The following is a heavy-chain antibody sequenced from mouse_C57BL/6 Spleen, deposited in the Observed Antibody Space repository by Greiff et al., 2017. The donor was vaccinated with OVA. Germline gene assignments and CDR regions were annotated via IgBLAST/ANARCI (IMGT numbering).Heavy chain of an antibody. J-gene: IGHJ4*01. CDR3: VRQTGSRYAMDY. V-gene: IGHV10-1*01. CDR1: GFSFNTYA. Sequence: EVQVVESGGGLVQPKGSLKLSCAASGFSFNTYAMNWVRQAPGKGLEWVARIRSKSNNYATYYADSVKDRFTISRDDSESMLYLQMNNLKTEDTAMYYCVRQTGSRYAMDYWGQGTSVTVSS. CDR2: IRSKSNNYAT.